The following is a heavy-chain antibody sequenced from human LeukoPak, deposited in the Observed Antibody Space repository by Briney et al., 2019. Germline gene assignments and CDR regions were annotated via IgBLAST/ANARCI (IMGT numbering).Heavy chain of an antibody. CDR1: GGSISSYY. D-gene: IGHD1-26*01. CDR3: AKAEWELLPFDY. CDR2: IYYSGST. J-gene: IGHJ4*02. V-gene: IGHV4-59*08. Sequence: PSETLPLTFTVSGGSISSYYWSWIRQPPGKGLEWIGYIYYSGSTNYNPSLKSRVTISVDTSKNQFSLKLSSVTAADTAVYYCAKAEWELLPFDYWGQGTLVTVSS.